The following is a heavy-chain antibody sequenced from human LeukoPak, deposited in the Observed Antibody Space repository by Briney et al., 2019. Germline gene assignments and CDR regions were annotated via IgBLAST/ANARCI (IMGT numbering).Heavy chain of an antibody. CDR3: AKEQYTPFDY. CDR1: GYTFTGYY. J-gene: IGHJ4*02. CDR2: INPNSGDT. V-gene: IGHV1-2*02. Sequence: ASVKVSCKTSGYTFTGYYMHWVRQAPGQGLEWMGWINPNSGDTNYAQKFQGRVTMTRDTSISTAYMGLNRLRSDDTAVYYCAKEQYTPFDYWGQGTLVTVSS. D-gene: IGHD2-15*01.